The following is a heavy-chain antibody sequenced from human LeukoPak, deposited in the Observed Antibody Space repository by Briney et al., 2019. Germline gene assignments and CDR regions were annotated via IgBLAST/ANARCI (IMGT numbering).Heavy chain of an antibody. J-gene: IGHJ6*02. CDR3: ARGRHYDILTHYYYYYGMDV. Sequence: PSETLSLTCAVYGGSFSGYYWSWIRQPPGKGLEGIGEINHSGSTNYNPSLKSRVTISVDTSTHQFSLNLSSVTAAAPAVYYCARGRHYDILTHYYYYYGMDVWGQGTTVTVSS. CDR2: INHSGST. D-gene: IGHD3-9*01. V-gene: IGHV4-34*01. CDR1: GGSFSGYY.